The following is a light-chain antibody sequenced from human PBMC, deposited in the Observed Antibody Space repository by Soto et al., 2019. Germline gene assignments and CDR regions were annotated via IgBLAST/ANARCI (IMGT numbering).Light chain of an antibody. J-gene: IGKJ1*01. CDR2: GAS. Sequence: EIVLTQSPGTLSLSPGERATLSCRASQSVSSSYLAWYQRKPVQAPRLLIYGASSRATGIPDRFSGGGSGTDFTLPISRLEPEDFAVYYCQQYHNSPPTFGQGTKVDIK. CDR1: QSVSSSY. V-gene: IGKV3-20*01. CDR3: QQYHNSPPT.